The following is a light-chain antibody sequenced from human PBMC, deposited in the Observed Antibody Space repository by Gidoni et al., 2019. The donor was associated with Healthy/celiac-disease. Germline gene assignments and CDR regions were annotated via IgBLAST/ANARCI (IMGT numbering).Light chain of an antibody. CDR1: QSISSW. J-gene: IGKJ1*01. V-gene: IGKV1-5*01. CDR3: QQYNSYCT. CDR2: DAS. Sequence: DLQMTQSPSTLSASVGDRVTITCRASQSISSWLAWYQQKPGKAPKLLIYDASSLESGVPSRFSGSGSGTEFTLTISSLQPDDFATYYCQQYNSYCTFGQGTKVEIK.